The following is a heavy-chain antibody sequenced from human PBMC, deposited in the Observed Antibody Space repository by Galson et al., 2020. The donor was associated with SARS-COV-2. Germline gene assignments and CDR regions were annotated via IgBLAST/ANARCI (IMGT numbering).Heavy chain of an antibody. J-gene: IGHJ6*02. D-gene: IGHD3-10*01. CDR2: ISAYNGHT. CDR3: ARDLDHYGSRSQGMDV. V-gene: IGHV1-18*04. Sequence: ASVKVSCTASGYTFTTYGISWVRQAPGQGLEWMGWISAYNGHTNYPQKFQGRVTMTTDTPATTVYMELASLTSDDTAVYYCARDLDHYGSRSQGMDVWGQGTTVTVSS. CDR1: GYTFTTYG.